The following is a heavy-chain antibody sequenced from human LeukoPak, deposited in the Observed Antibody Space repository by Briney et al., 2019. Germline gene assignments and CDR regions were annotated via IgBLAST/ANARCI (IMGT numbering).Heavy chain of an antibody. CDR2: INSDGSST. J-gene: IGHJ5*02. Sequence: EGSLRLSCAASGFTFSSYWMHWVRQAPGKGLVWVSHINSDGSSTNYADSVKGRFTISRDNAKNTLYLQMNSLRAEDTAVYYCARTGIAARPTVWFDPWGQGTLVTVSS. V-gene: IGHV3-74*01. D-gene: IGHD6-6*01. CDR1: GFTFSSYW. CDR3: ARTGIAARPTVWFDP.